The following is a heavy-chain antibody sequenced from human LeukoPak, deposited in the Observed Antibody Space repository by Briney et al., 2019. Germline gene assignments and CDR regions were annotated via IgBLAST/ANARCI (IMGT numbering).Heavy chain of an antibody. V-gene: IGHV4-39*01. CDR2: IYYSGST. CDR1: GGSISSSSYY. D-gene: IGHD3-22*01. Sequence: SETLSLTCTVSGGSISSSSYYWGWIRQPPGKGLEWIGSIYYSGSTYYNPSLKSRVTISVDTSKNQFSLKLSSVTAADTAVYYCARLSQPKGFHNYYDSSGYFDYWGQGTLVTVSS. CDR3: ARLSQPKGFHNYYDSSGYFDY. J-gene: IGHJ4*02.